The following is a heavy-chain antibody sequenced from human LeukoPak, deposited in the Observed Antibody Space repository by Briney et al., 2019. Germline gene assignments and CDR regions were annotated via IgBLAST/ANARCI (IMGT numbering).Heavy chain of an antibody. CDR2: ITYDGRNK. Sequence: PGRSLRLSCAASGFTFSSYGMHWVRQAPGKGLEWVAVITYDGRNKYYADSVKGRFTISRDNSKSTLYLQINSLRAEDTAVYYCARGLLETTTTYFDYWGQGTLVTVSS. J-gene: IGHJ4*02. D-gene: IGHD1-1*01. V-gene: IGHV3-30*03. CDR1: GFTFSSYG. CDR3: ARGLLETTTTYFDY.